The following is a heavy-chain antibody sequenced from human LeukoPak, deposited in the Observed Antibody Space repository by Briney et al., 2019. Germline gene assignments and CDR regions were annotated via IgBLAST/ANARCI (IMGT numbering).Heavy chain of an antibody. V-gene: IGHV4-34*01. CDR3: ARGRSSGWYGVDY. CDR2: INPSGST. Sequence: PSETLSLTCAVYGGSFSGYYWSWIRQPPGKGLEWIGEINPSGSTNYNPSLKSRVTISVDTSKNQFSLKLSSVTAADTAVYYCARGRSSGWYGVDYWGQGTLVTVSS. J-gene: IGHJ4*02. D-gene: IGHD6-19*01. CDR1: GGSFSGYY.